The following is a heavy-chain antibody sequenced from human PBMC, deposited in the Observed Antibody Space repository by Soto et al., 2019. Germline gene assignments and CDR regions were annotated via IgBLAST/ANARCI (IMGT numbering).Heavy chain of an antibody. Sequence: ESGGGLVQPGGSLRLSCAASGFTFSSYSMNWVRQAPGKGLEWVSYISSSSSTIYYADSVKGRFTISRDNAKNSLYLQMNSLRAEDTAVYYCARDLGSYYDFWSGYSDYWGQGTLVTVSS. J-gene: IGHJ4*02. CDR2: ISSSSSTI. V-gene: IGHV3-48*01. CDR3: ARDLGSYYDFWSGYSDY. D-gene: IGHD3-3*01. CDR1: GFTFSSYS.